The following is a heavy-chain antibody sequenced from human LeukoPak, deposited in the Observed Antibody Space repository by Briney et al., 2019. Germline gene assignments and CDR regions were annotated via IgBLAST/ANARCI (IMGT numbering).Heavy chain of an antibody. V-gene: IGHV3-23*01. CDR1: GFTFSSYA. CDR3: AKDPAYFSSGWQDY. J-gene: IGHJ4*02. Sequence: PGGSLRLSCAASGFTFSSYAMSWVRQAPGPGLEWVSAISGSGGRTYYADSVKGRFTIFRDNSKNTLYLQMNSLRAEDTAVYYCAKDPAYFSSGWQDYWGQGTLVTVSS. D-gene: IGHD6-19*01. CDR2: ISGSGGRT.